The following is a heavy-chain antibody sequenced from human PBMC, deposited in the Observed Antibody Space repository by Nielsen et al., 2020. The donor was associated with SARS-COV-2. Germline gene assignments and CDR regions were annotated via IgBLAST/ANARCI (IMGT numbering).Heavy chain of an antibody. CDR2: IIPILGRA. CDR3: ARLAGAGADDAFDI. CDR1: GGTFSSYA. V-gene: IGHV1-69*04. Sequence: AGKVSCKASGGTFSSYANSWGRQAPGQGLEWMGRIIPILGRANYAQKFQGRATLTADKSTSTAYMELSSLTSEDTAVDYCARLAGAGADDAFDIWGQGTMVTVSS. D-gene: IGHD1-26*01. J-gene: IGHJ3*02.